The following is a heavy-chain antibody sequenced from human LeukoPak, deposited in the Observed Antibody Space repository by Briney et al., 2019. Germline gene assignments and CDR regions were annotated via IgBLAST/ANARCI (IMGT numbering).Heavy chain of an antibody. V-gene: IGHV3-48*03. D-gene: IGHD2-21*01. CDR1: GFTFSSYE. Sequence: QPGRSLRLSCAASGFTFSSYEMNWVRQAPGKGLEWVSYISSSGYTIYYADSVKGRFTISRDNAKNSLYLQMNSLRVEDTAVYYCAREPNLGDILHEYYFDYWGQGTLVTVSS. CDR3: AREPNLGDILHEYYFDY. CDR2: ISSSGYTI. J-gene: IGHJ4*02.